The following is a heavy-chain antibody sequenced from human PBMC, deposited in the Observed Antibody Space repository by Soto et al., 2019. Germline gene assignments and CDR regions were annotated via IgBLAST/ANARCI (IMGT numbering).Heavy chain of an antibody. V-gene: IGHV3-30*18. CDR2: ISYDGSNK. J-gene: IGHJ6*02. CDR1: GFTFSSYG. D-gene: IGHD3-10*01. CDR3: AKDWTWFGEFIEQDYYYGMDV. Sequence: QVQLVESGGGVVQPGRSLRLSCAASGFTFSSYGMHWVRQARGKGLEWVAVISYDGSNKYYADSVKGRFTISRDNSKNTLYLQMNSLRAEDTAVYYCAKDWTWFGEFIEQDYYYGMDVWGQGTTVTVSS.